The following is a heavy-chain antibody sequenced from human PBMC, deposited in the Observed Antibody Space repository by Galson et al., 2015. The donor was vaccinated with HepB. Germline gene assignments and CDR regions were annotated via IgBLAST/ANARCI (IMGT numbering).Heavy chain of an antibody. D-gene: IGHD3-10*01. CDR2: ISSSSSYT. V-gene: IGHV3-21*01. CDR1: GFTFSDYS. Sequence: SLRLSCAASGFTFSDYSMNWVRQAPGKGLEWVSSISSSSSYTYYADSVKGRFTISRDNAKNSLYLQINSLRAEDTAVYYCARGPGIEFDYWGQGTLVTVSS. CDR3: ARGPGIEFDY. J-gene: IGHJ4*02.